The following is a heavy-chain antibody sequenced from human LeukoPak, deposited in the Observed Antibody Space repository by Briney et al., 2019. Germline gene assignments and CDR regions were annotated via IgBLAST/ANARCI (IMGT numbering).Heavy chain of an antibody. J-gene: IGHJ4*02. V-gene: IGHV3-23*01. D-gene: IGHD4-17*01. CDR3: ARDSSVPYGITD. CDR1: GFTFSKYA. CDR2: ISGSDGNT. Sequence: QSGGSLRLSCAASGFTFSKYAMSWVRQAPGKGLEWVSAISGSDGNTFCADSVKGRFTISRDNSKNTLSLQMNNLRAEDTALYYCARDSSVPYGITDWGQGTLVTVSS.